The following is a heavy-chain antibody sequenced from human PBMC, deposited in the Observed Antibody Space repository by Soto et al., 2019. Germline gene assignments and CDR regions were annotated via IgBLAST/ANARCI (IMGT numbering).Heavy chain of an antibody. CDR2: ISSSSSTI. Sequence: GGSLRLSCAASGFTFSSYSMNWVRQAPGKGLEWVSYISSSSSTIYYADSVKGRFTISRDNAKNSLYLQMNSLRAEDTAVYYCARDGLSSYYYYYMDVWGKGTTVTVSS. V-gene: IGHV3-48*01. CDR1: GFTFSSYS. D-gene: IGHD2-2*01. J-gene: IGHJ6*03. CDR3: ARDGLSSYYYYYMDV.